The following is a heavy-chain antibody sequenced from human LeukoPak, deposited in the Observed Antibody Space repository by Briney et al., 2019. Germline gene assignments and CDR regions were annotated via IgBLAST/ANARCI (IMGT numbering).Heavy chain of an antibody. CDR2: IYYSGST. CDR3: AIPSGRAAAGYFDY. CDR1: GGSISTSSYY. J-gene: IGHJ4*02. V-gene: IGHV4-39*01. Sequence: SETLSLTCTVSGGSISTSSYYWGWIRQPPGKGLEWIGSIYYSGSTYYNPSLKSRVTISVDTSKNQFSLKLSSVTAADTAVYYCAIPSGRAAAGYFDYWGQGTLVTVSS. D-gene: IGHD6-13*01.